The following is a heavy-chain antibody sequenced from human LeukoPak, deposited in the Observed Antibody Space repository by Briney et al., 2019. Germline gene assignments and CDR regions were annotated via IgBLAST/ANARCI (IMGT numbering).Heavy chain of an antibody. CDR3: ARDYSRSIEY. Sequence: PSETLSLTCTVSGGSVSSGSYYWSWIRQPPGEGLVWIGYVYHSASTNYNPSLKSRVTISLDTSKNQFSLKLSSVTAADTAVYYCARDYSRSIEYWGQGTLVTVSS. CDR2: VYHSAST. D-gene: IGHD6-13*01. V-gene: IGHV4-61*01. J-gene: IGHJ4*02. CDR1: GGSVSSGSYY.